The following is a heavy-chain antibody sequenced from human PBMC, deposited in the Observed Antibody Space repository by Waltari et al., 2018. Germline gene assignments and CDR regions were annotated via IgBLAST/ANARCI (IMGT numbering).Heavy chain of an antibody. Sequence: QLQLQESGPGLVKPSETLSLTCTVSGGSISSSRYYWGWIRQPPGKGLEWIGSIYYSGSTYSNPSLKSRITISADTSKNQFSLKLSSVTAADTAVYYCTRYPGIAVGGLGYWGQGTLVTVSS. D-gene: IGHD6-13*01. V-gene: IGHV4-39*01. CDR3: TRYPGIAVGGLGY. CDR1: GGSISSSRYY. J-gene: IGHJ4*02. CDR2: IYYSGST.